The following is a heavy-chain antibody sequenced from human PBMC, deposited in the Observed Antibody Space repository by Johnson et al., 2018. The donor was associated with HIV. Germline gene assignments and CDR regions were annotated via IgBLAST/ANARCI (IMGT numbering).Heavy chain of an antibody. V-gene: IGHV3-11*04. Sequence: QVQLVESGGGLVKPGGSLRLSCAATGFTFSDYYMVWIRQAPGKGLEWLSYISSSGSTIYYADSVKGRFTISRDNAKNSVFLQMISLRPEDTAGYFFARKVDSSVLWWGGAFDIWGQGTMVTVSS. CDR2: ISSSGSTI. D-gene: IGHD2-21*01. CDR3: ARKVDSSVLWWGGAFDI. CDR1: GFTFSDYY. J-gene: IGHJ3*02.